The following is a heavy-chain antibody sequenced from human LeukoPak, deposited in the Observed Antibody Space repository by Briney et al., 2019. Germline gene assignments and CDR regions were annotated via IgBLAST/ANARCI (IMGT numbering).Heavy chain of an antibody. V-gene: IGHV3-30*03. Sequence: PGGSLRLSSAASGVTFSNYGMHWVRQAPGKGLEWVALISSNGNDKLYGDSVKGRFTISRDDSKSTPYLQMSSLRAEDTALYYCARVGVVPAAMLDYWGQGTLVTVSS. J-gene: IGHJ4*02. CDR2: ISSNGNDK. D-gene: IGHD2-2*01. CDR1: GVTFSNYG. CDR3: ARVGVVPAAMLDY.